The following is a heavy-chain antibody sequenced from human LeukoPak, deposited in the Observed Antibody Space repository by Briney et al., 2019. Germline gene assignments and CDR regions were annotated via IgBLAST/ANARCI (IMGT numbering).Heavy chain of an antibody. CDR3: ATDYYGSGSYSPQAFDI. J-gene: IGHJ3*02. D-gene: IGHD3-10*01. V-gene: IGHV1-24*01. CDR2: FDPEDGET. Sequence: ASVKVSCKVSGYTLTELSMHWVRQAPGKGLGWMGGFDPEDGETIYAQKFQGRVTMTEDTSTDTAYMELSSLRSEDTAVYFCATDYYGSGSYSPQAFDIWGQGTMVTVSS. CDR1: GYTLTELS.